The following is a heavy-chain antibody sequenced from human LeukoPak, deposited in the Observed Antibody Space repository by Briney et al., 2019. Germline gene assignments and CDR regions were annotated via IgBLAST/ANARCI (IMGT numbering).Heavy chain of an antibody. J-gene: IGHJ4*02. Sequence: PSETLSLTCTVSGGSISSGDYHWSWICQPPGKGLEWIGYIYHSGSTYYNPSLKSRVTISVDRSKNQFSLKLSSVTAADTAVYYCARGDQLLFDYWGQGTLVTVSS. CDR2: IYHSGST. CDR1: GGSISSGDYH. V-gene: IGHV4-30-2*01. CDR3: ARGDQLLFDY. D-gene: IGHD2-2*01.